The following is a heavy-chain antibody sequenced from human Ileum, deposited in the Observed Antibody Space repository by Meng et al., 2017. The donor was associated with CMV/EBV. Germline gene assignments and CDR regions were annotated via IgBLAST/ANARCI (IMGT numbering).Heavy chain of an antibody. Sequence: GGSLRLSCAASGFTFSTYWMSWVRQAPGKGLEWVANIKQDGNEKYYVDSVKGRFTISRDNAKNSLYLQMNSLRAEDTAVYYCARDRMVGATLYGMAVWGQGNTV. CDR2: IKQDGNEK. CDR3: ARDRMVGATLYGMAV. CDR1: GFTFSTYW. V-gene: IGHV3-7*01. D-gene: IGHD2-15*01. J-gene: IGHJ6*01.